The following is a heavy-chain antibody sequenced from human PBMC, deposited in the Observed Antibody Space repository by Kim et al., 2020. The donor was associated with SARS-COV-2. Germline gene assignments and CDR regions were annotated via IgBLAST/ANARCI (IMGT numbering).Heavy chain of an antibody. J-gene: IGHJ4*02. D-gene: IGHD1-26*01. CDR3: ARAREKS. Sequence: GGSLRLSCEASGFTISTDYMSWVRQAPGKGLEWVSVIYSGGSTYYADSVKGRFTISRDNFKNTLYLQINSLRVEDTAVYYCARAREKSWGQGALVTVSS. CDR1: GFTISTDY. V-gene: IGHV3-66*01. CDR2: IYSGGST.